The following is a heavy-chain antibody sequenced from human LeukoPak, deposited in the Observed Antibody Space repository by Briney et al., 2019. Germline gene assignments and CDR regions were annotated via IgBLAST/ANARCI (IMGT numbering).Heavy chain of an antibody. Sequence: PSETLSLTCAVYGGSFSGSYWSWIRQPPGKGLEWLGEINLSGSTNYNPSLKSRVTISVDTTKNQFSLKLSSVTAADTAVYYCARDSRDGFNYELVGYFDYWGQGTLVTVSS. J-gene: IGHJ4*02. V-gene: IGHV4-34*01. D-gene: IGHD5-24*01. CDR2: INLSGST. CDR3: ARDSRDGFNYELVGYFDY. CDR1: GGSFSGSY.